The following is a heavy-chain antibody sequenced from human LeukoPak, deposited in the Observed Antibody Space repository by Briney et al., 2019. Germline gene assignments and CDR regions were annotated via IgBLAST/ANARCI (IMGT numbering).Heavy chain of an antibody. Sequence: SVKVSCKASGGTFSSYAISWVRQAPGQVLEWMGRIIPILGIANYAQKFQGRVTITADKSTSTAYMELSSLRSEDTAVYYCARPMDIVVVPAALGRGVDAFDIWGQGTMVTVSS. J-gene: IGHJ3*02. CDR3: ARPMDIVVVPAALGRGVDAFDI. CDR1: GGTFSSYA. V-gene: IGHV1-69*04. CDR2: IIPILGIA. D-gene: IGHD2-2*03.